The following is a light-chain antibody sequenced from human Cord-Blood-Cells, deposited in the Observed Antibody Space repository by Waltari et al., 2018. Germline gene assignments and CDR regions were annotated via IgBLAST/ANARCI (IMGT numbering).Light chain of an antibody. CDR3: QQRSNWPYT. V-gene: IGKV3-11*01. CDR2: DAS. CDR1: QSVSSY. Sequence: EIVLTQSPATLSLSPGERATLPGGASQSVSSYLAWYQQKPGQAPRLLIYDASNRATGIPARFSGSGSGTDFTLTISSLVPEDFAVYYCQQRSNWPYTFGQGTKLEIK. J-gene: IGKJ2*01.